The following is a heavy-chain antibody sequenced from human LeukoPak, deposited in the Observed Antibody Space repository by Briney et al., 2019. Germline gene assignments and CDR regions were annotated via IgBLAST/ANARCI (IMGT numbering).Heavy chain of an antibody. Sequence: GASVKVSCKASGYTFTSYAITWVRQAPGQGLEWVGWISAYNGNSNYAQRLQGRVTLTTDTSTSTAYMDLRSLRSDDTAVYYCARGGLSYSSGWYIYWGQGTLVTVSS. J-gene: IGHJ4*02. V-gene: IGHV1-18*01. CDR2: ISAYNGNS. CDR3: ARGGLSYSSGWYIY. D-gene: IGHD6-19*01. CDR1: GYTFTSYA.